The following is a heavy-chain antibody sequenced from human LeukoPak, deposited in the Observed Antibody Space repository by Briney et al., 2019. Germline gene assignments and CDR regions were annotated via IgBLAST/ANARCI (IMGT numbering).Heavy chain of an antibody. CDR3: ARAVGSYYDYVWGSYRPYYFDY. J-gene: IGHJ4*02. CDR2: INHSGST. CDR1: GGSFSGYY. V-gene: IGHV4-34*01. Sequence: SETLSLTCAVYGGSFSGYYWSWIRRPPGKGLEWIGEINHSGSTNYNPSLKSRVTISVDTSKDQFSLKLSSVTAADTAVYYCARAVGSYYDYVWGSYRPYYFDYWGQGTLVTVSS. D-gene: IGHD3-16*02.